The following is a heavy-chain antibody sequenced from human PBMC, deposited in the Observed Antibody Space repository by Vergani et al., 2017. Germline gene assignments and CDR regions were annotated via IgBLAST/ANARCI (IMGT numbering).Heavy chain of an antibody. CDR3: ARELKVGPAPFDY. CDR2: INHSGST. D-gene: IGHD1-26*01. CDR1: GGSFSGYY. J-gene: IGHJ4*02. Sequence: QVQLQQWGAGLLKPSETLSLTCAVYGGSFSGYYWSWIRQPPGKGLEWFGEINHSGSTNYNPSLKSRVTISVDTSKNQFSLKLTSVTAADTAVYYCARELKVGPAPFDYWGQGALVTVSS. V-gene: IGHV4-34*01.